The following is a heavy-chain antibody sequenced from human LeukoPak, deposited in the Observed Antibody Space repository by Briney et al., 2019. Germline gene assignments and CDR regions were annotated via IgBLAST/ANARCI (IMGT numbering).Heavy chain of an antibody. CDR3: VKDKYPVVVAAALDN. V-gene: IGHV3-64D*09. J-gene: IGHJ4*02. Sequence: PGGSLRLSCSASGFTFSNYAMHWVRQAPGKGLEYVSDISSNGGITYYADSVKGRFTVSRDNSKNMLYLQMNSLRAEDTAVYYCVKDKYPVVVAAALDNWGQGILVTVSS. CDR1: GFTFSNYA. D-gene: IGHD2-15*01. CDR2: ISSNGGIT.